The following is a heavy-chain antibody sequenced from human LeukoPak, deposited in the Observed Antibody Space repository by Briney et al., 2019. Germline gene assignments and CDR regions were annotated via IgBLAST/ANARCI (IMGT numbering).Heavy chain of an antibody. D-gene: IGHD2-15*01. CDR3: ARAGNIVVAVAAKGRYNWFDP. CDR1: GYTFTGYY. CDR2: INPNSGGT. V-gene: IGHV1-2*02. Sequence: ASVKVSCKASGYTFTGYYMHWVRQAPGQGLEWMGWINPNSGGTNYAQKIQGRVTMTRDTSISTAYMELSRLRSDDTAVYYCARAGNIVVAVAAKGRYNWFDPWGQGTLVTVSS. J-gene: IGHJ5*02.